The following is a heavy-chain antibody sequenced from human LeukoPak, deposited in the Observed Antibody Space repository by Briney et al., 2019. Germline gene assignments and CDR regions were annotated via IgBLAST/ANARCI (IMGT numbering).Heavy chain of an antibody. J-gene: IGHJ5*02. CDR2: INSDGFSI. D-gene: IGHD3-22*01. CDR3: ARSGYYFGFDP. Sequence: GGSLRLSCAASGFPFSNYGMNWVRQAPGKGLVWVSRINSDGFSISYADSVKGRFTISRDNAKNTLYLQMTSLRAEDTAVYYCARSGYYFGFDPWGQGTLVTVSS. CDR1: GFPFSNYG. V-gene: IGHV3-74*01.